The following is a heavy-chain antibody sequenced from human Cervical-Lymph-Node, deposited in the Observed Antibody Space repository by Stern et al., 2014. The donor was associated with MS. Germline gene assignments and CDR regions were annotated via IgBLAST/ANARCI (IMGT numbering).Heavy chain of an antibody. J-gene: IGHJ4*02. Sequence: VQLVESGAEVKKPGSSVKVSCKASGGTFRSSTISWVRQAPGQGLEWMGGIIPLFGTANYAQKVQGRVTITADESTSTAYMELSSLRSEDTAVYYCARELSQVLVYWGQGTLVTVSS. CDR1: GGTFRSST. CDR2: IIPLFGTA. CDR3: ARELSQVLVY. V-gene: IGHV1-69*01.